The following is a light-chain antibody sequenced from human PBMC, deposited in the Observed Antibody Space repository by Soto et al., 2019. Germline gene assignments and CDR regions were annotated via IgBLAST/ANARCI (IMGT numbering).Light chain of an antibody. CDR1: SGSVSSSYY. CDR3: VPYRGSGIWV. V-gene: IGLV8-61*01. J-gene: IGLJ3*02. CDR2: NTN. Sequence: QAVVTQEPSFSVSPGRTVTLTCGLSSGSVSSSYYPSWYQQNPGQAPRTLIYNTNIRSSGVPDRFSASILGNKAALTINGGQADDESAYYCVPYRGSGIWVFGGGRKLTVL.